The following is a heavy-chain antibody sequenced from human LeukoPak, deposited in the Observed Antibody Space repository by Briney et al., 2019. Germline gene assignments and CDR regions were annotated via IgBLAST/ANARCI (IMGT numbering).Heavy chain of an antibody. CDR2: IYYSGST. CDR1: GGSISSGGYY. Sequence: PSETLSLTCTVSGGSISSGGYYWSWIRQHPGKGLEWIGYIYYSGSTYYNPSLKSRVTISVDTSKNQFSLKLSSVTAADTAVYYCARRRRDGYKAPLDYWGQGTLVTVSS. J-gene: IGHJ4*02. D-gene: IGHD5-24*01. CDR3: ARRRRDGYKAPLDY. V-gene: IGHV4-31*03.